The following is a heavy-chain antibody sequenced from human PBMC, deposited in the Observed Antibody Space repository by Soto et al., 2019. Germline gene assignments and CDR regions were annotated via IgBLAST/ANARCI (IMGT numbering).Heavy chain of an antibody. Sequence: QVQLVQSGAEVKEPGSSVKVSCKASGGTFNNYAITWVRQAPGQGLEWMGGIIPMFGSTTYARKFPGRGTITSDKSTNTAYMQMYGLRSEDTAVYYCARPVQTAVVRPTAWFFDLWGRGTLVTVSS. V-gene: IGHV1-69*06. CDR2: IIPMFGST. D-gene: IGHD5-18*01. J-gene: IGHJ2*01. CDR1: GGTFNNYA. CDR3: ARPVQTAVVRPTAWFFDL.